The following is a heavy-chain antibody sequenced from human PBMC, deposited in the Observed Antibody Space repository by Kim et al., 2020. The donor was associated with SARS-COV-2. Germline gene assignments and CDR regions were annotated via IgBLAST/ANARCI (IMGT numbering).Heavy chain of an antibody. CDR1: GGSISSSSYY. J-gene: IGHJ5*02. CDR3: ARLKPPRYCSSTSCPFGSGVLST. D-gene: IGHD2-2*01. V-gene: IGHV4-39*07. Sequence: SETLSLTCTVSGGSISSSSYYWGRIRQPPGKGLVWIGSIYYSGSTYSNPSLKSRAIISVDTSKNQFSQMLSSVTAADTAVYYCARLKPPRYCSSTSCPFGSGVLSTWGQGTLVAVSS. CDR2: IYYSGST.